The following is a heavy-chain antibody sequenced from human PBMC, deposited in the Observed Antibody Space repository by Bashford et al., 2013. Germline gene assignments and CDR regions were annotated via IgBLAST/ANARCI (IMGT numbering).Heavy chain of an antibody. V-gene: IGHV2-70*01. CDR3: ARTTEPWRTSCVGDYGMDV. J-gene: IGHJ6*02. CDR1: GFSLSTSGMC. Sequence: SGPTLVKPTQTLTLTCTFSGFSLSTSGMCVSWIRQPPGKALEWLALIDWDDDKYYSTSLKTRLTISKDHLQKPGVLTMTNMDPVDTATYYCARTTEPWRTSCVGDYGMDVVGPKGPRSPSP. D-gene: IGHD2-2*01. CDR2: IDWDDDK.